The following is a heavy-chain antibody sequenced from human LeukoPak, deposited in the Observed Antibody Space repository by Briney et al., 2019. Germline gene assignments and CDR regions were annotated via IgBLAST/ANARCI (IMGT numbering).Heavy chain of an antibody. CDR3: GASLEYSGIDY. J-gene: IGHJ4*02. D-gene: IGHD6-6*01. Sequence: SSETLSLTCTVSGGSISSYYWSWIRQPPGKGLEWTGYIYYSGSTNYNPSLKSRVTISVDTSKNQFSLKLSSVTAADTAVYYCGASLEYSGIDYWGQGTLVTVSS. CDR2: IYYSGST. V-gene: IGHV4-59*01. CDR1: GGSISSYY.